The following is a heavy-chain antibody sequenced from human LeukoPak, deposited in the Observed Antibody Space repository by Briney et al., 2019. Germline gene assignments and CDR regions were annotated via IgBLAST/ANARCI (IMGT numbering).Heavy chain of an antibody. CDR2: IYYSGST. V-gene: IGHV4-39*07. Sequence: SETLSLTCTVSGGSISSSSYYGGWVRQPPGKGLEWIGSIYYSGSTYYNPSLKSRVTISVDTSKNQFSLKLSSVTAADTAVYYCARVYGSGYDFRGAFDIWGQGTMVTVSS. CDR1: GGSISSSSYY. CDR3: ARVYGSGYDFRGAFDI. D-gene: IGHD5-12*01. J-gene: IGHJ3*02.